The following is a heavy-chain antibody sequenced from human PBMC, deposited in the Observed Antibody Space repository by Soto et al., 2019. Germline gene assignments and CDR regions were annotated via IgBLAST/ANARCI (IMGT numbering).Heavy chain of an antibody. CDR3: GKDVAPGGLDV. V-gene: IGHV3-9*02. D-gene: IGHD5-12*01. CDR1: GLSHDHG. J-gene: IGHJ6*02. CDR2: ILWNSGAA. Sequence: EVQLVQSGGGFVQPGESLRLSCVLSGLSHDHGIHWVRQVPGRGLEWVSGILWNSGAAGYADSVKGRFTLSRDTAKNSLHLQMDSLRPEDTALYYCGKDVAPGGLDVWGQGTTVTVSS.